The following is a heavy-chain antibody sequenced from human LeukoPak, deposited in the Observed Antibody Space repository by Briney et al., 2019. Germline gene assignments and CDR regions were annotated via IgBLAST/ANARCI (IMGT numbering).Heavy chain of an antibody. Sequence: SETLSFTCTVSVGSINGHYWTWIRQPPGKGLEWIGYASYIRGTNYNPSLKSRVSMSVDASKNEFSLKLSSVTAADTGVYYCATSYGGYVLDYWGQGALVIVSS. CDR2: ASYIRGT. CDR1: VGSINGHY. V-gene: IGHV4-59*11. J-gene: IGHJ4*02. D-gene: IGHD1-26*01. CDR3: ATSYGGYVLDY.